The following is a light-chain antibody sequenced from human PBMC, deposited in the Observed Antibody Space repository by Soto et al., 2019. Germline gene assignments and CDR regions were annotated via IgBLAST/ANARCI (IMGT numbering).Light chain of an antibody. CDR1: QSVSSNY. Sequence: EIVLTQSPGTLSLSPGERATLSCRASQSVSSNYLAWYQQKPGQAPRLLIYGASSRATGIPDRFSGSGSGTDFTLTISGLESEDFAVYYCQQYGTSPPWVTFGPGTKVDIK. CDR3: QQYGTSPPWVT. V-gene: IGKV3-20*01. CDR2: GAS. J-gene: IGKJ3*01.